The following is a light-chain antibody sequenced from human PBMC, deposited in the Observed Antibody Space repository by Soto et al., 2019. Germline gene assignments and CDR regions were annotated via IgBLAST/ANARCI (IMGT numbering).Light chain of an antibody. CDR1: SSNIGNNA. J-gene: IGLJ3*02. CDR3: AAWDDSLNGLV. V-gene: IGLV1-36*01. CDR2: YND. Sequence: QSVLTQPPSVSDAPRQRVTISCSGSSSNIGNNAVNWYQQLPGKAPKLLIYYNDLLPSGVSDRFSGSKSGTSASLAISGLQSEDEAYYYCAAWDDSLNGLVFGGGTKLTVL.